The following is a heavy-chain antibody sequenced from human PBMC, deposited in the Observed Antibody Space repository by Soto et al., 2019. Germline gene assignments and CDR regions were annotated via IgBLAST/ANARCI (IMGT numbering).Heavy chain of an antibody. CDR2: ISYDGSNK. D-gene: IGHD3-10*01. CDR3: AKYDYYYGSGSGSYYYYGMDV. J-gene: IGHJ6*02. Sequence: GGSLRLSCAASGFTFSSYGMHWVRQAPGKGLEWVAVISYDGSNKYYADSVKGRFTISRDNSKNTLYLQMNSLRAEDTAVYYCAKYDYYYGSGSGSYYYYGMDVWGQGTTVTVSS. V-gene: IGHV3-30*18. CDR1: GFTFSSYG.